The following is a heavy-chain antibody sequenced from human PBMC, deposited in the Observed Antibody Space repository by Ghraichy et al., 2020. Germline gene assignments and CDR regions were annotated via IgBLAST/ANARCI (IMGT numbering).Heavy chain of an antibody. J-gene: IGHJ4*02. CDR2: ISFDGNIK. CDR3: AGSRDSAWHNFDY. V-gene: IGHV3-30-3*01. D-gene: IGHD3-22*01. Sequence: GESLNISCVGSGFNFNNYVLHWARQAPDKGLEWVAVISFDGNIKHYADSVKGRFTISRDNSKNTLYLQMDSLRAEDTAVFHCAGSRDSAWHNFDYWGQGTLVTVS. CDR1: GFNFNNYV.